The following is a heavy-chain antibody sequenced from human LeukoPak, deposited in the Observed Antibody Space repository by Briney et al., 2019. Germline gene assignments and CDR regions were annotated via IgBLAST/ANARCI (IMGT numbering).Heavy chain of an antibody. CDR1: GGSISSYY. CDR3: ARGLNRITIFGVVDY. J-gene: IGHJ4*02. Sequence: SETLSLTCTVSGGSISSYYWSWIRQPPGKGLEWIGFISYSGSTNYNPSLKSRVTVSVDTSKNQFSLKLSSVTAADTAVYYCARGLNRITIFGVVDYWGQGTLVTVSS. V-gene: IGHV4-59*12. CDR2: ISYSGST. D-gene: IGHD3-3*01.